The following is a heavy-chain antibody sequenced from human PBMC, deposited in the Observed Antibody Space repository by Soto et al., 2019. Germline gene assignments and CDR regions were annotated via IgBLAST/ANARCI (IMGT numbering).Heavy chain of an antibody. CDR2: IIPVLDKA. CDR3: ARAATAVDSAVHY. D-gene: IGHD3-22*01. CDR1: GGTFSTYT. V-gene: IGHV1-69*02. J-gene: IGHJ4*02. Sequence: QVQLVQSGAEVKKPGSSVKVSCKTSGGTFSTYTLSWVRQAAGQGLEWMGRIIPVLDKANYAQKFQGRVTITADRSTSSAYMELSCLRSEDTAIYYCARAATAVDSAVHYWGLGTRVSVSS.